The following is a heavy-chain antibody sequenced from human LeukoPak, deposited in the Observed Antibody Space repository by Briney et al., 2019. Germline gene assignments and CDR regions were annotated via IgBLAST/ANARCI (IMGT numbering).Heavy chain of an antibody. CDR3: ARYSSSEGWFDP. CDR1: GFTFSDYY. CDR2: MHYSGSS. V-gene: IGHV4-34*01. Sequence: LRLSCAASGFTFSDYYMSWVRQPPGKELEWMGIMHYSGSSSYNSSLKSRVTISVDTSKNQFSLRLSSVTAADTAVYYCARYSSSEGWFDPWGQGTLVTVSS. D-gene: IGHD6-13*01. J-gene: IGHJ5*02.